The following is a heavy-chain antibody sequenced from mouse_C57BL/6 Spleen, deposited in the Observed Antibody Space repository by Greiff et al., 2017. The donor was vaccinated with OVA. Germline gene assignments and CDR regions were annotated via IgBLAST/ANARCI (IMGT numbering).Heavy chain of an antibody. D-gene: IGHD2-4*01. CDR2: IDPSDSYT. CDR3: ARGLRRAPFDY. V-gene: IGHV1-69*01. CDR1: GYTFTSYW. J-gene: IGHJ2*01. Sequence: VKLQQPGAELVMPGASVKLSCKASGYTFTSYWMHWVKQRPGQGLEWIGEIDPSDSYTNYNQKFKGKSTLTVDKSSSTAYMQLSSLTSEDSAVYYCARGLRRAPFDYWGQGTTLTVSS.